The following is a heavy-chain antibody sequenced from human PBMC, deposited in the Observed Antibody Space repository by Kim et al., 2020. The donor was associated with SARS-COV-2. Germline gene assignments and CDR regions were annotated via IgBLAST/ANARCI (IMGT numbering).Heavy chain of an antibody. CDR1: GFTFSDHY. J-gene: IGHJ4*02. D-gene: IGHD2-2*01. Sequence: GGSLRLSCAASGFTFSDHYMDWVRQAPGKGLEWVGRVRNKAFSYTTKYAASVEGRFSISRDDSKNSVYLQMNSLQTEDTAIYYCARANSTGNGKTHDDYWGQGTLVTVAS. V-gene: IGHV3-72*01. CDR3: ARANSTGNGKTHDDY. CDR2: VRNKAFSYTT.